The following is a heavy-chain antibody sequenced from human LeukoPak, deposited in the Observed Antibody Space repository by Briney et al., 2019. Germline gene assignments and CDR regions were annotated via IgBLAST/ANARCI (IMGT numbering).Heavy chain of an antibody. J-gene: IGHJ5*02. Sequence: SETLSLTCTVSGVSISSYYWSWIRQPAGKGLEWIGRIHTSGSTNYNPSLKSRVTISVDTSKNQFSLKLSSVTAADTAVYYCARDRSSWYGNSWFDPWGQGTLVTVSS. CDR2: IHTSGST. D-gene: IGHD6-13*01. CDR1: GVSISSYY. CDR3: ARDRSSWYGNSWFDP. V-gene: IGHV4-4*07.